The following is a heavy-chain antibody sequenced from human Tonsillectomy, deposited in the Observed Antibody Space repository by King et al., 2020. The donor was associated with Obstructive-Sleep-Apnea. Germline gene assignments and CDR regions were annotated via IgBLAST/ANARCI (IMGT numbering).Heavy chain of an antibody. CDR2: IKHSGST. CDR1: GGSFSGYY. V-gene: IGHV4-34*01. Sequence: VQLQQWGAGLLKPSETLSLTCAVYGGSFSGYYWSWIRQPPGKGLEWIGEIKHSGSTNYNPSLKSRVTISVDTSKNQFSLKVSSVTAADTAVYYCARADDYFDYWGQGNLVTVSS. J-gene: IGHJ4*02. CDR3: ARADDYFDY.